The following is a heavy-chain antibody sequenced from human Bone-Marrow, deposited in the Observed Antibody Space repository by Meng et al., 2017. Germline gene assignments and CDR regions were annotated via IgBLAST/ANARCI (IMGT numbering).Heavy chain of an antibody. J-gene: IGHJ5*02. CDR1: GFTFSSYG. V-gene: IGHV3-33*01. D-gene: IGHD3-10*01. Sequence: GESLKISCAASGFTFSSYGMHWVRQAPGKGLEWVAVIWYDGSNKYYADSVKGRFTISRDNSKNTLYLQMNSLRAEDTAVYYCARRAYGSGGGFDPWGHGNLVTVSS. CDR2: IWYDGSNK. CDR3: ARRAYGSGGGFDP.